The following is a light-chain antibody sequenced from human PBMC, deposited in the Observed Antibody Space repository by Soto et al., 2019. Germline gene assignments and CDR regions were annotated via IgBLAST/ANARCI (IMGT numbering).Light chain of an antibody. J-gene: IGKJ5*01. V-gene: IGKV1-12*01. CDR2: KAS. CDR1: QDINTW. Sequence: DIQMTQSPSSVSASVGDRVTITCRASQDINTWLAWYQQKPGLPPKLLIYKASSLQGGVPSRFSGSRSGTDFTLTISSLEPEDFAVYYCQQRSNWPLITFGQGTRLEIK. CDR3: QQRSNWPLIT.